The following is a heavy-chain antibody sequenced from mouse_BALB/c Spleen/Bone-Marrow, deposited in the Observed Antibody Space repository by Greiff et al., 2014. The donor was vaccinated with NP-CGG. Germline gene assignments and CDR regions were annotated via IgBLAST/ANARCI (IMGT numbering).Heavy chain of an antibody. Sequence: VQLQQSGPGLVKPSQSLSLTCTATGYSITSDYAWNWIRQFQGNKLEWMGYISYSSSTNYNPSLESRISITRDTSKNQFFLQLNSVTAEDTATYYCARWDYGDYAMDYWGQGTSVTVSS. CDR2: ISYSSST. V-gene: IGHV3-2*02. CDR3: ARWDYGDYAMDY. D-gene: IGHD1-2*01. J-gene: IGHJ4*01. CDR1: GYSITSDYA.